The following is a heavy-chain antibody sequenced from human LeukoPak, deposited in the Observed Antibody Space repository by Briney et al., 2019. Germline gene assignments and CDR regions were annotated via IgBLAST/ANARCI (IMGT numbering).Heavy chain of an antibody. V-gene: IGHV3-74*01. CDR3: ARGNSLGLDS. CDR2: INSDGSIT. J-gene: IGHJ4*02. CDR1: GFTFSGYW. Sequence: GGSLRLSCAASGFTFSGYWMHWVRQAPGKGLVWVSRINSDGSITIYADSVKGRFTISRDNAKNTLYLQMNSPRAEDTAVYYCARGNSLGLDSWGQGTLVTVSS. D-gene: IGHD5-18*01.